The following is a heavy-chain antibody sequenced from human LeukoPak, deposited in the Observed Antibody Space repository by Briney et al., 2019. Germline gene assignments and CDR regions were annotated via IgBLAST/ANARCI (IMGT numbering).Heavy chain of an antibody. V-gene: IGHV4-38-2*02. D-gene: IGHD1-14*01. CDR2: IYYSGST. CDR3: ARQPSRRDAFDI. CDR1: GYSISSGYY. J-gene: IGHJ3*02. Sequence: SETLSLTCTVFGYSISSGYYWGWIRQPPGKGLEWIGSIYYSGSTYYNPSLKSRVTISVDTSKNQFSLKLSSVTAADTAVYYCARQPSRRDAFDIWGQGTMVTVPS.